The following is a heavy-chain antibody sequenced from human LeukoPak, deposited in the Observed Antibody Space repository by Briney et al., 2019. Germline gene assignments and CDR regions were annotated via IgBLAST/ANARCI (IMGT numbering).Heavy chain of an antibody. CDR1: GYTFTSYY. CDR3: ARVPFKWGYFDY. D-gene: IGHD7-27*01. CDR2: INPSVGST. V-gene: IGHV1-46*01. J-gene: IGHJ4*02. Sequence: ASVKVSCKASGYTFTSYYMHWVRQAPGQGLEWMGIINPSVGSTSYAQKFQGRVTMTRDTSTSTVYMELSSLRSEDTAVYYCARVPFKWGYFDYWGQGTLVTVSP.